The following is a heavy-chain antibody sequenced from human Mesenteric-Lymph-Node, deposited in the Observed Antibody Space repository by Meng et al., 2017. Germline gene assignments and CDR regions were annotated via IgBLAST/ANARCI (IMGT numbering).Heavy chain of an antibody. D-gene: IGHD2-15*01. CDR3: ASERFRSGNFDC. V-gene: IGHV1-69*01. J-gene: IGHJ4*02. Sequence: GQLVRTGAGVKKPGSSVKVSCKASGGTFSSYAISWVRQAPGPGLEWMGGFIPIFGTANYAQKFQGRVTITADESTSTAYMELSSLRSEDTAVYYCASERFRSGNFDCLGQGTLVTVSS. CDR2: FIPIFGTA. CDR1: GGTFSSYA.